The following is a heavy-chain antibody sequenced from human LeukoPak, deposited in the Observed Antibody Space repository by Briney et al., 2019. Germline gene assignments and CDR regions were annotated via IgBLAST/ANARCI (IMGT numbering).Heavy chain of an antibody. J-gene: IGHJ4*02. Sequence: GASVKVSCKASGYTFTNYAMNWVRQAPGQGLEWMGWINTNTGNPTCAQGFTGRFVFSLDTSVSTAYLQISSLKAEDTAVYYCARDPNHYYDSSGYYGDCWGQGTLVTVSS. V-gene: IGHV7-4-1*02. CDR3: ARDPNHYYDSSGYYGDC. CDR2: INTNTGNP. CDR1: GYTFTNYA. D-gene: IGHD3-22*01.